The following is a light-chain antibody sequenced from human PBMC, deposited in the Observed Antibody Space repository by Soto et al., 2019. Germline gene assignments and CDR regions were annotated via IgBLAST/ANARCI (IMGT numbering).Light chain of an antibody. V-gene: IGKV1D-12*01. Sequence: DIQVTQSPSSVSASVGDIVTITCLASQDIAGYLAWYQNKPGRNPELLIHGASRLQSGVPARFSGGGSGTDFTLSINRLQTEEFATYYCQQAYSFTITFGQGTRLDIK. CDR1: QDIAGY. CDR3: QQAYSFTIT. J-gene: IGKJ5*01. CDR2: GAS.